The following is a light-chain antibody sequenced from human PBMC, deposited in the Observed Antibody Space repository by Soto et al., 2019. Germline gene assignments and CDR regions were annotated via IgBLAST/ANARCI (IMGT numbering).Light chain of an antibody. V-gene: IGLV4-69*01. CDR2: VNSDGSH. J-gene: IGLJ1*01. Sequence: QPVLTQSPSASASLGASVKLTCTLSSGHSNYAIAWHQQQPEKGPRYLMKVNSDGSHRKGDGIPDRFSGSSSGAQRYLPISSLQSEDEADYYCQTWGTGIRVFGTGTKVTVL. CDR3: QTWGTGIRV. CDR1: SGHSNYA.